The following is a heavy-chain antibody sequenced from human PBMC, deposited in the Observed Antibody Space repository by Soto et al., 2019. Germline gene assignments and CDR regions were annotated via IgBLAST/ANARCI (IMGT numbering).Heavy chain of an antibody. D-gene: IGHD3-10*01. CDR3: ARDFGSGSPGGWFEP. CDR2: IYHSGST. Sequence: SETLSLTCAVSGGSISSGGYCWSWIRQPPGKGLEWIGYIYHSGSTYYNPSLKSRVTISVDTSKNQFSLKLSSVTAADTAVYYCARDFGSGSPGGWFEPWGQGTLVTVSS. CDR1: GGSISSGGYC. J-gene: IGHJ5*02. V-gene: IGHV4-30-2*05.